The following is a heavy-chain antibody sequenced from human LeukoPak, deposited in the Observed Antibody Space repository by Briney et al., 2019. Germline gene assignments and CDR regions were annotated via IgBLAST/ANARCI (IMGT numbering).Heavy chain of an antibody. D-gene: IGHD4-17*01. Sequence: GGSLRHSCSAYRLTFSSHGMCWVRQAPGRGLEWVSSISIGGDTTYSDSVKGRFTISRDNSKNTLYLQLDSLRAEDTAIYYCAKEIRPNDCWGQGTLVTVSS. J-gene: IGHJ4*02. V-gene: IGHV3-23*01. CDR3: AKEIRPNDC. CDR1: RLTFSSHG. CDR2: ISIGGDTT.